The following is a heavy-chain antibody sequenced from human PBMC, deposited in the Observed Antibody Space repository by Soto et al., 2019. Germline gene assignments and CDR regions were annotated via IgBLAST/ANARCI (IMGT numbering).Heavy chain of an antibody. CDR3: ARNIAVAGNNYYYMDV. J-gene: IGHJ6*03. V-gene: IGHV1-18*01. Sequence: ASVKVSCKASGYTFTSYGISWVRQAPGQGLEWMGWISAYNGNTNYAQKLQGRVTMTTDTSTSTAYMELRSLRSDDTAVYYCARNIAVAGNNYYYMDVWGKGTTVTVSS. D-gene: IGHD6-19*01. CDR1: GYTFTSYG. CDR2: ISAYNGNT.